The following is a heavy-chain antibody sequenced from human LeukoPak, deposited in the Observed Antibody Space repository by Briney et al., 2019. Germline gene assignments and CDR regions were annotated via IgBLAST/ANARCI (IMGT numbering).Heavy chain of an antibody. V-gene: IGHV3-30*18. J-gene: IGHJ3*02. CDR1: GFTFSSYG. Sequence: GSLRLSCAASGFTFSSYGMHWVRQAPGKGLEWVAVISYDGSNKYYADSVKGRFTISRDNSKNTLYLQMNSLRAEDTAVYYRAKDWRVARTGDAFDIWGQGTMVTVSS. D-gene: IGHD1-14*01. CDR2: ISYDGSNK. CDR3: AKDWRVARTGDAFDI.